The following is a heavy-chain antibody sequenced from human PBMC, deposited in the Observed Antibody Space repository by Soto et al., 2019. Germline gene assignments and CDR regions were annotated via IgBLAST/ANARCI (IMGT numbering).Heavy chain of an antibody. CDR3: AKGGTSHIYGMDA. V-gene: IGHV3-11*05. J-gene: IGHJ6*02. CDR2: ISGSSTYI. Sequence: GGSLRLSCAGLGFIFSDYYMGWIRQAPGKGLEWASYISGSSTYINNADSVKGRFTISRDNAKNSLYLQLNSLRAEDTAMYFCAKGGTSHIYGMDAWGPGTPVTVSS. D-gene: IGHD2-2*01. CDR1: GFIFSDYY.